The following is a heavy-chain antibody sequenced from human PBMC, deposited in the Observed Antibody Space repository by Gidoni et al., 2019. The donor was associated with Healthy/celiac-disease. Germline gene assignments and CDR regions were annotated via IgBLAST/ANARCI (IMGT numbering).Heavy chain of an antibody. J-gene: IGHJ3*02. Sequence: EVQLVESGGGLLKPGGSLRLSCAAPGFTFSSYTMNWGRQAPGKGLEWVSSISSSSSDIYYADSVKGRFTISRDNDKNTLYLQMNSLRAEDTAVYYCARERPVVPAAIRGGAFDIWGQGTMVTVSS. CDR1: GFTFSSYT. V-gene: IGHV3-21*01. CDR3: ARERPVVPAAIRGGAFDI. CDR2: ISSSSSDI. D-gene: IGHD2-2*01.